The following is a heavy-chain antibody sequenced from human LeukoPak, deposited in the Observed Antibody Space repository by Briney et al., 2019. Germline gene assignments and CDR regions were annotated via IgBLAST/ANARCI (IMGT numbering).Heavy chain of an antibody. CDR2: IYNSGST. Sequence: PSETLSLTCSVSGDSISYFYWSWIRQAAGKGLEWIGRIYNSGSTDYNASLKSRVTMSVDTSKNQFSLQLNSVTPEDTAVYYCARLLNHEGAFDIWGQGTMVTVSS. V-gene: IGHV4-4*07. D-gene: IGHD1-14*01. CDR1: GDSISYFY. CDR3: ARLLNHEGAFDI. J-gene: IGHJ3*02.